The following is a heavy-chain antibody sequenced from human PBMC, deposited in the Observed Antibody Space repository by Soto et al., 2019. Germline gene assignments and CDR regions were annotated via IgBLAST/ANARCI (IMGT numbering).Heavy chain of an antibody. V-gene: IGHV4-30-4*01. D-gene: IGHD3-22*01. J-gene: IGHJ6*02. CDR1: GGSISNSDYY. CDR3: ARRARYYSDSSGDYLSGYYYYAMDV. CDR2: IYYTGTT. Sequence: TLSLTCTVSGGSISNSDYYWSWIRQPPGKGLEWIGYIYYTGTTYYNPSLRSRVIISLDTSKNQFSLKLSAVTAADSAVYYCARRARYYSDSSGDYLSGYYYYAMDVWGQGTTVTLSS.